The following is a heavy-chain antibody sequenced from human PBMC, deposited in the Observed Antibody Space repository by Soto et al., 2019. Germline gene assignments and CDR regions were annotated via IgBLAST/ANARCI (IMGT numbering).Heavy chain of an antibody. V-gene: IGHV1-2*02. Sequence: QVELVQSGTEVKKPGASVKVSCEASSFTFIDFYIHWLRQAPCQGLEWMGLINAKNGGTRYAEKFQDRVTLTRDRSVRTAYLELQRLRSDDTAVYYCARSHCTDGICYTEVIPSWGQGTLVTVS. CDR3: ARSHCTDGICYTEVIPS. J-gene: IGHJ4*02. CDR1: SFTFIDFY. D-gene: IGHD2-8*01. CDR2: INAKNGGT.